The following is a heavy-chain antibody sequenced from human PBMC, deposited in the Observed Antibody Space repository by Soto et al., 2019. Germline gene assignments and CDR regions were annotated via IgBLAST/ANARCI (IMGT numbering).Heavy chain of an antibody. CDR1: GYTFTNYP. V-gene: IGHV1-18*01. Sequence: QVNLVKSGAEVKNPGASVKVSCKASGYTFTNYPLAWVRRAPGHGLEWMGWISAHSGDTHYAQKSPDRVTMTTDTSTDAAYLELRSLPSDDTAVYYCASAISMLFVAPAYWGNGILVSVSS. CDR2: ISAHSGDT. J-gene: IGHJ4*01. D-gene: IGHD2-8*01. CDR3: ASAISMLFVAPAY.